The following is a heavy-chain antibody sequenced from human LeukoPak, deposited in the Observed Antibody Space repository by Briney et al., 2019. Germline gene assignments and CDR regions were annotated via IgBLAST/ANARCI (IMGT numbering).Heavy chain of an antibody. CDR2: INHSGST. J-gene: IGHJ4*02. V-gene: IGHV4-34*01. D-gene: IGHD6-13*01. CDR1: GGSFSGYY. CDR3: ARSPGAAGTTYYFDY. Sequence: PSETLSLTCAVYGGSFSGYYWSWIRQPPGKGLEWIGEINHSGSTNYSPSLKSRVTISVDTSRNQFSLKLSSVTAADTAVYYCARSPGAAGTTYYFDYWGQGTLVTVSS.